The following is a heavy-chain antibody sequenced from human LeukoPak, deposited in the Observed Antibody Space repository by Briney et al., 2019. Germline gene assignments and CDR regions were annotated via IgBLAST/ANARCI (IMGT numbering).Heavy chain of an antibody. J-gene: IGHJ4*02. CDR3: AKSYYDSSGYYYVGSH. D-gene: IGHD3-22*01. CDR2: ISAYNGNT. CDR1: GYTFTSYG. Sequence: ASVKVSCRASGYTFTSYGISWVRQAPGQGLEWMGWISAYNGNTNYAQKLQGRVTMTTDTSTSTAYMELRSLRSDDTAVYYCAKSYYDSSGYYYVGSHWGQGTLVTVSS. V-gene: IGHV1-18*01.